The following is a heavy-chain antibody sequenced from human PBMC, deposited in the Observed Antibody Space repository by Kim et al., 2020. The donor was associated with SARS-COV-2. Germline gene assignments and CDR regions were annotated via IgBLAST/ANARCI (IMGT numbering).Heavy chain of an antibody. CDR1: GFTFSSYG. CDR2: IWYDGSNK. Sequence: GGSLRLSCAASGFTFSSYGMHWVRQAPGKGLEWVAVIWYDGSNKYYADSVKGRFTISRDNSKNTLYLQMNSLRAEDTAVYYCARDHYFAVVTDYYYGMDVWGQGTTVTVSS. J-gene: IGHJ6*02. D-gene: IGHD2-21*01. V-gene: IGHV3-33*08. CDR3: ARDHYFAVVTDYYYGMDV.